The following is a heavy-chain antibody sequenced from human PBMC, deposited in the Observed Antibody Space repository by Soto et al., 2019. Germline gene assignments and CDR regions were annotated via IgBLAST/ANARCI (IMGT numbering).Heavy chain of an antibody. D-gene: IGHD5-12*01. J-gene: IGHJ4*02. CDR1: GFTFSSYW. Sequence: EVQLVESGGDLVQPGGSLRLSCAASGFTFSSYWMAWVRQAPGKGLEWVANVKEDGSEKNYEDSVKGRFTIARDNAKNSLYLQMNSLRAKDTAVYYCRRGHDAGGDYWGQGPLVPVSS. CDR2: VKEDGSEK. CDR3: RRGHDAGGDY. V-gene: IGHV3-7*01.